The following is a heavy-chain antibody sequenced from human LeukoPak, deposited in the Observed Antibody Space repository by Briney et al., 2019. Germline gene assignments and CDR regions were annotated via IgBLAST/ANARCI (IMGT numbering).Heavy chain of an antibody. CDR3: TRGPSNYDYVWGSYSY. D-gene: IGHD3-16*01. CDR2: IRSKAYGGTT. J-gene: IGHJ4*02. V-gene: IGHV3-49*04. CDR1: GFTSGDYA. Sequence: GGSLRLSCTASGFTSGDYAMSWVRQAPGKGLEWVGFIRSKAYGGTTEYAASVKGRFTISRYDSKSIAYLQMNSLKTEDTAVYYCTRGPSNYDYVWGSYSYWGQGTLVTVSS.